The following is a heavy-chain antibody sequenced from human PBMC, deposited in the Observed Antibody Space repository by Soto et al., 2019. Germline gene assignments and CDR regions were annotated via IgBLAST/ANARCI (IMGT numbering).Heavy chain of an antibody. D-gene: IGHD3-3*01. CDR3: AKLWSGFYDAFDI. Sequence: GGSLRLSCAASGYTFSSYAMGWVRQAPGKGLEWVSAISGSGGSTYYADSVKGRFTISRDNSKNTLYLQMNSLRAEDTAVYYCAKLWSGFYDAFDIWGQGTMVTVSS. CDR1: GYTFSSYA. J-gene: IGHJ3*02. CDR2: ISGSGGST. V-gene: IGHV3-23*01.